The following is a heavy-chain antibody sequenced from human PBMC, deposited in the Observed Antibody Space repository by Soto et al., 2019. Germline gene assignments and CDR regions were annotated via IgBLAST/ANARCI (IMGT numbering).Heavy chain of an antibody. CDR3: AKFPLQWLLAADLMYF. CDR2: ISGGGDNT. D-gene: IGHD6-19*01. Sequence: HPGGSLRLSCEVSGFTFSNYAMSWVRQTPGKGLEWVSSISGGGDNTYYADSVKGRFTISRDNSRNTLYLQMNSLRPEDTAVYYCAKFPLQWLLAADLMYFWGQGTPVTVSS. V-gene: IGHV3-23*01. J-gene: IGHJ4*02. CDR1: GFTFSNYA.